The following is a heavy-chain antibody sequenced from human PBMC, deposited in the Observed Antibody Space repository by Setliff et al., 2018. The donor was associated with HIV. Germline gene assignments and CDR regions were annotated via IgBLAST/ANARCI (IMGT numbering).Heavy chain of an antibody. CDR1: GFTFKNHA. CDR2: ISYDGVNE. CDR3: ARVDTVKKGFDI. Sequence: GGSLRLSCVASGFTFKNHAMYWVRQAPGKGLEWVAVISYDGVNEYYAESLKDRFTISRDNSKNTLYVQMNSLRGEDTAIYYCARVDTVKKGFDIWGQGTMVTVSS. V-gene: IGHV3-30*04. D-gene: IGHD5-18*01. J-gene: IGHJ3*02.